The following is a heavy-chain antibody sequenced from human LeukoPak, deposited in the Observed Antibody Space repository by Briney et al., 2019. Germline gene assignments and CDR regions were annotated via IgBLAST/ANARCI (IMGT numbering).Heavy chain of an antibody. CDR1: GGSISSGGYY. CDR3: ARVHQTGYSIFDI. D-gene: IGHD3-9*01. J-gene: IGHJ3*02. CDR2: IYYSGST. Sequence: SETLPLTCTVSGGSISSGGYYWSWIRQHPGKGLEWIGYIYYSGSTHYNPSLKSRVTISVDTSKNHFSLKLSSVTAADTAVYYCARVHQTGYSIFDIWGQGTMVTASS. V-gene: IGHV4-31*03.